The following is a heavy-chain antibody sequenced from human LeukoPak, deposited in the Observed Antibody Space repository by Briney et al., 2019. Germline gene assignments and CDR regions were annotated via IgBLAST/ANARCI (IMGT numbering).Heavy chain of an antibody. V-gene: IGHV3-66*01. Sequence: GGSLRLSCAASGFTVSTNYMSWVRQAPGKGLEWVGIIYAGGNTYYADSVQGRFSISRDSYNNTVYLQMNSLRPEDTAVYYCARYPGRAAAVPRFDYWGQGALVTVSS. CDR1: GFTVSTNY. CDR3: ARYPGRAAAVPRFDY. J-gene: IGHJ4*02. CDR2: IYAGGNT. D-gene: IGHD6-13*01.